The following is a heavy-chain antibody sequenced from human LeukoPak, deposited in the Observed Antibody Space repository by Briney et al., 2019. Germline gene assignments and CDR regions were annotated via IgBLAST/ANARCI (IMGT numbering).Heavy chain of an antibody. V-gene: IGHV3-30*03. J-gene: IGHJ3*02. CDR2: ISYDGSNK. CDR3: ARAVLEVGATGAFDI. Sequence: PGRSLRLSCAASGFTFSSYGMHWVRQAPGKGLEWVAVISYDGSNKYYADSVKGRFTISRDNSKNTLYLQMNSLRAEDTAVYYCARAVLEVGATGAFDIWGQGTMVTVSS. CDR1: GFTFSSYG. D-gene: IGHD1-26*01.